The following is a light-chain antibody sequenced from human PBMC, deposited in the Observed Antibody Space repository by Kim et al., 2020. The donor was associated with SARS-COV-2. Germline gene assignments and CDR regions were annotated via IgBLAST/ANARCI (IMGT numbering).Light chain of an antibody. V-gene: IGLV1-51*01. CDR3: GTWDSSLGVGV. Sequence: QSVLTQPPSVSAAPGQKVTISCSGSSSNIVSNSVSWYQHLPGTAPKLLIYDNNKRPSGIPDRFSGSKSGTSATLGITGLQSGDEADYYCGTWDSSLGVGVFGGGAQLTVL. CDR1: SSNIVSNS. J-gene: IGLJ2*01. CDR2: DNN.